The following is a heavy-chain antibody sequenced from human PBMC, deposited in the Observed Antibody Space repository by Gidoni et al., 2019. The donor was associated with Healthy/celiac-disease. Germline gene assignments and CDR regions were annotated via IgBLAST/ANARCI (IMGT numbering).Heavy chain of an antibody. J-gene: IGHJ4*02. Sequence: QVQRVESGGAVVQPGRSLRLSCAASGFPFSSYGMHWVRQAPGKGLEWVAVISYDGINKYYADSVKGRFTISRDNSKNTLYLQMNSLRAEDTAVYYCAKGASYGDGYFDYWGQGTLVTVSS. CDR1: GFPFSSYG. CDR2: ISYDGINK. CDR3: AKGASYGDGYFDY. D-gene: IGHD4-17*01. V-gene: IGHV3-30*18.